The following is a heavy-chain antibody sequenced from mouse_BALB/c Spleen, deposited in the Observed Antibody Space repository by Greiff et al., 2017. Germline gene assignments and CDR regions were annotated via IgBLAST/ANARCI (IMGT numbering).Heavy chain of an antibody. Sequence: VKLQESGPGLVAPSQSLSITCTVSGFSLSRYSVHWVRQPPGKGLEWLGMIWGGGSTDYNSALKSRLSISKDNSKSQVFLKMISLQTDDTAMYYCAREYGNYVSWFAYWGQGTLVTVSA. CDR2: IWGGGST. V-gene: IGHV2-6-4*01. CDR3: AREYGNYVSWFAY. D-gene: IGHD2-10*02. CDR1: GFSLSRYS. J-gene: IGHJ3*01.